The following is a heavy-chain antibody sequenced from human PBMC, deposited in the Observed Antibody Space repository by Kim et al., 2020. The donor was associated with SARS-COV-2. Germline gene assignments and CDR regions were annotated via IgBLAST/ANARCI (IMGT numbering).Heavy chain of an antibody. Sequence: WVSLRLSCAASGFTVSSNYMSWVRQAPGKGLEWVSIIQSGGLTYYADSVKGRFTISRDNSKNTLYLQLNSLRAEDTAVYYCVRTLQGAFDCWGQGTLGTV. J-gene: IGHJ4*02. CDR2: IQSGGLT. V-gene: IGHV3-53*01. D-gene: IGHD3-16*01. CDR3: VRTLQGAFDC. CDR1: GFTVSSNY.